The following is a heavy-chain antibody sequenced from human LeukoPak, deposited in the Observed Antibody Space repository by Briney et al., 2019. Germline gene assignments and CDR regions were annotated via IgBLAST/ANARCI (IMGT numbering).Heavy chain of an antibody. CDR1: GYTLTELS. V-gene: IGHV1-24*01. CDR2: FDPEDGET. J-gene: IGHJ3*02. D-gene: IGHD3-3*01. CDR3: ATRRITIFGVADPVDAFDI. Sequence: ASVKVSCKVSGYTLTELSMHWVRQAPGKGLEWMGGFDPEDGETIYAQKFQGRVTMTEDTSTDTAYMELSSLRSEDTAVYYCATRRITIFGVADPVDAFDIRGQGTMVTVSS.